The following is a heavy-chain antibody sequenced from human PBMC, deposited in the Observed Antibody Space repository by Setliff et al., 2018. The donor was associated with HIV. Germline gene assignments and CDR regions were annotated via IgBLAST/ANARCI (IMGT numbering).Heavy chain of an antibody. Sequence: SVKVSCKASGDTLSNYAISWVRQAPGQGLEWMGGIIPIFGTANYAQKFEGRVTVTADKSTGKAYLEVSSLRSEDTAVYYCATVIYYSSGSYSLDYWGQPTLVTVSS. CDR3: ATVIYYSSGSYSLDY. J-gene: IGHJ4*02. CDR1: GDTLSNYA. D-gene: IGHD3-10*01. CDR2: IIPIFGTA. V-gene: IGHV1-69*06.